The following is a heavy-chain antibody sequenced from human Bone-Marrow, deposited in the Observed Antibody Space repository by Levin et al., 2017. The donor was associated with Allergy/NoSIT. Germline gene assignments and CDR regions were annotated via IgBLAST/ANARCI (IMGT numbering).Heavy chain of an antibody. D-gene: IGHD1-20*01. V-gene: IGHV3-15*01. CDR2: IKSRTSGGTT. J-gene: IGHJ4*02. Sequence: SCAASGFTLSNAWMNWVRQTPGKGLEWVGHIKSRTSGGTTDYSAPVKGRFTISRDDAISTLYLQMNSLRTEDTAVYYCSSDLNWNDNYWGQGTLVTVSS. CDR1: GFTLSNAW. CDR3: SSDLNWNDNY.